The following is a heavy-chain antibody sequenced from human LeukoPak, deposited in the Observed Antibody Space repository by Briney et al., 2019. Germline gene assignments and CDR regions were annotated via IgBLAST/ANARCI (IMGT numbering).Heavy chain of an antibody. Sequence: GGSLRLSCAASGFTFSSYAMSWVRQAPGKGLEWVSAISGSGGSTYYADSVKGRFTISRDNSKNTLYLQMNSLRAEDTAVYYCAKDRSFGYSSGWYSVWAQGPLVTVSS. CDR1: GFTFSSYA. V-gene: IGHV3-23*01. D-gene: IGHD6-19*01. CDR3: AKDRSFGYSSGWYSV. CDR2: ISGSGGST. J-gene: IGHJ4*02.